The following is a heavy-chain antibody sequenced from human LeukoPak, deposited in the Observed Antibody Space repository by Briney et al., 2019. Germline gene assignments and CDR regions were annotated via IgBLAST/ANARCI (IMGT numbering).Heavy chain of an antibody. J-gene: IGHJ5*02. CDR1: GGSISSYY. Sequence: PSETLSLTCTVSGGSISSYYWSWIRQPPGEGLEWIGYIYYSGSTNYNPSLKSRVTISVDTSKNQFSLKLSSVTAADTAVYYCARDGVVGATMEYNWFDPWGQGTLVTVSS. CDR3: ARDGVVGATMEYNWFDP. CDR2: IYYSGST. D-gene: IGHD1-26*01. V-gene: IGHV4-59*01.